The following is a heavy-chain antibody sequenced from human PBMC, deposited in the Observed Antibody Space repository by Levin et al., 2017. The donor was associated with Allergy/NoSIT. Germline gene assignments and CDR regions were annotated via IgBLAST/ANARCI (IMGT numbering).Heavy chain of an antibody. CDR1: GFTFSSYA. CDR3: AKGSSSWYFFEY. CDR2: ISGSGDNT. Sequence: GGSLRLSCAASGFTFSSYAMSWVRQAPGKGLEWVSSISGSGDNTFYSDSVKGRFTISRDNSKNTLYLQVSTLRAEDTAAYYCAKGSSSWYFFEYWGQGTLVTVSS. V-gene: IGHV3-23*01. J-gene: IGHJ4*02. D-gene: IGHD6-19*01.